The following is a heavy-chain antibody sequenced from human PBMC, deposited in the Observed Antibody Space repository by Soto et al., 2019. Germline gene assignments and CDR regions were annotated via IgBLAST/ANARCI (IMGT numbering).Heavy chain of an antibody. J-gene: IGHJ1*01. D-gene: IGHD1-7*01. CDR1: GAYISDFS. Sequence: QVQQQESGPGLVKPSDTLSLTCRVSGAYISDFSWSWNRQPAGKGLEWIGRITINGNTQKHHSFKSRVTVSIYTTRYPFSLNLQSATAADTALYYCARETGENWTYEAHWGPGTLVAVSS. V-gene: IGHV4-4*07. CDR3: ARETGENWTYEAH. CDR2: ITINGNT.